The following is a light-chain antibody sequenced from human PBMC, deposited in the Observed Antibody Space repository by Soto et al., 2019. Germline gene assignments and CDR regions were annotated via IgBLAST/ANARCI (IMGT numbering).Light chain of an antibody. CDR2: DVS. V-gene: IGLV2-14*01. J-gene: IGLJ1*01. CDR3: NSYTSNNTQV. Sequence: LTQPASLSGSPGQSIAISCTGTSSDVGGYNYVSWYQQHPGKAPKLMIYDVSDRPSGVSNRFSGSKSGNTASLTISGLQAEDEADYYCNSYTSNNTQVFGTGNKVTVL. CDR1: SSDVGGYNY.